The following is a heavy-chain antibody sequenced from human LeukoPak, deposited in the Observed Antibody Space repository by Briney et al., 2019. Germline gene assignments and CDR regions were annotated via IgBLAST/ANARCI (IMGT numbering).Heavy chain of an antibody. J-gene: IGHJ4*02. CDR2: NIPIFGTA. Sequence: VSCKASVGSSSSYAISWVRQAPGQGLEWMGGNIPIFGTANYAQKFQGRVTITADESTSTAYMELSSLRSEDTAVYYCAREGTYFDYWGQGTLVTVSS. CDR3: AREGTYFDY. V-gene: IGHV1-69*01. D-gene: IGHD3-10*01. CDR1: VGSSSSYA.